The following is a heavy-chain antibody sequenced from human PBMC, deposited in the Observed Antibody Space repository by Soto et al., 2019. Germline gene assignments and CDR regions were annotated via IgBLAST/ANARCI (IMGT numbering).Heavy chain of an antibody. J-gene: IGHJ3*02. CDR2: INHSGST. V-gene: IGHV4-34*01. CDR3: ARRRAMTRDEILTGPYDAFDI. Sequence: QVQLQQWGAGLLKPSETLSLTCAVYGGSFSGYYWSWIRQPPGKGLEWIGEINHSGSTNYNPSLKSRVTIAVDTSKNQFSLKLSSVTAADTAVYDCARRRAMTRDEILTGPYDAFDIWGQGTMVTVSS. D-gene: IGHD3-9*01. CDR1: GGSFSGYY.